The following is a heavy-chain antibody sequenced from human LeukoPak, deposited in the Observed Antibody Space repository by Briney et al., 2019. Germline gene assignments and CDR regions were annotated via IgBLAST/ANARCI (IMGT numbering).Heavy chain of an antibody. Sequence: PSETLSLTCIVSGGSIRSGGYYWNWIRQYPGKGLEWIGYIYYSGSTYYNPSLKSRVTISVDTSKNQFSLNLYSVTAADTAVYYCARGGGGYGVHADYFQDWGQGTVVTVSS. CDR3: ARGGGGYGVHADYFQD. CDR2: IYYSGST. V-gene: IGHV4-31*03. J-gene: IGHJ1*01. D-gene: IGHD3-16*01. CDR1: GGSIRSGGYY.